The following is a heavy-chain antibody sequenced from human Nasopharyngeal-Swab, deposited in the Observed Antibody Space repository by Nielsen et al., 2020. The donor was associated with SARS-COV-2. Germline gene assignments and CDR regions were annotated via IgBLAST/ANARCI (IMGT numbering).Heavy chain of an antibody. D-gene: IGHD6-19*01. Sequence: WIRQRPGKGLEGDGYIYYSGSTNYNPSLKSRVTISVDTSQNQFSLKLSSVTAADTDVYYCARGDSSGWAFDYWGQGTLVTVSS. CDR2: IYYSGST. J-gene: IGHJ4*02. CDR3: ARGDSSGWAFDY. V-gene: IGHV4-59*08.